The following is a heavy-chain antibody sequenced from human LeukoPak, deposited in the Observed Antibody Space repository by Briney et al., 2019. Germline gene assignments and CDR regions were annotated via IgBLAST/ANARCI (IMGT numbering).Heavy chain of an antibody. Sequence: SVKVSCKASGGTFSSYAISWVRQAPGQGLEWMGGIIPIFGTANYAQKFQGRVTITADKSTSTAYMELSSLRSEDTAVYYCASSYDYVWGSHYYYYMDVWGKGTTVTVSS. CDR3: ASSYDYVWGSHYYYYMDV. CDR1: GGTFSSYA. V-gene: IGHV1-69*06. D-gene: IGHD3-16*01. CDR2: IIPIFGTA. J-gene: IGHJ6*03.